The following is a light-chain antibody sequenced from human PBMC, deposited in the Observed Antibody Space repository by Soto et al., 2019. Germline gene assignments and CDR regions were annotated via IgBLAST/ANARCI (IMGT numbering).Light chain of an antibody. J-gene: IGKJ5*01. V-gene: IGKV3-15*01. CDR1: QSVSSN. Sequence: EIVMTQSPGTVSVFPGETVTLSCRASQSVSSNLAWFQQKPGQAPRLLIYGASTRATGIPARFSGSGSGTEFTLTISSLEPEDFAVYYCQQRSNWPITFGQGTRLEIK. CDR3: QQRSNWPIT. CDR2: GAS.